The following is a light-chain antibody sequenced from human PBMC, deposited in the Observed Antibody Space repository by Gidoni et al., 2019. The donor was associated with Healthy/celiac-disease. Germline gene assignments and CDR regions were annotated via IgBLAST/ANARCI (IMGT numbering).Light chain of an antibody. V-gene: IGKV3-15*01. CDR2: GAS. CDR3: QQYNNWPPYS. J-gene: IGKJ2*03. Sequence: EIVMTQSPATLSVSPGESATLSCRASQSVSSNLAWYQQKPGQAPRLLIYGASTRATGIPARFSGSGSGTEFTITISSLQSEDFAVYYCQQYNNWPPYSFGKGTKLEIK. CDR1: QSVSSN.